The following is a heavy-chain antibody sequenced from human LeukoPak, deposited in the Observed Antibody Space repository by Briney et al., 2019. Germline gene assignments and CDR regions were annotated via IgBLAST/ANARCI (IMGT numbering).Heavy chain of an antibody. CDR2: ISSSSSII. CDR1: GFTFSSYS. V-gene: IGHV3-48*01. D-gene: IGHD3-3*01. J-gene: IGHJ6*03. CDR3: ARVSTYNFWSGSYSTTYYVDV. Sequence: GGSLRLSCAASGFTFSSYSMNWVRQAPGRGLEWVSYISSSSSIIYDSDSVKGRFTISRDNAKNSLYLQMSSLRAEDTAVYYCARVSTYNFWSGSYSTTYYVDVWGKGTTVTVSS.